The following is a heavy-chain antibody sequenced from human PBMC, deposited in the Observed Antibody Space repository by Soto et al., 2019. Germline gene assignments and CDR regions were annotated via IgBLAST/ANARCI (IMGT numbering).Heavy chain of an antibody. CDR3: ARVPFTRFPWFDP. CDR1: GGTFSSYA. D-gene: IGHD3-3*02. Sequence: GASVKVSCKASGGTFSSYAISWVRQAPGQGLEWMGGIIPIFGTANYAQKFQGRVTITADESTSTAYMELSSLRSEDTAVYYCARVPFTRFPWFDPWGQGTLVTVSS. CDR2: IIPIFGTA. J-gene: IGHJ5*02. V-gene: IGHV1-69*13.